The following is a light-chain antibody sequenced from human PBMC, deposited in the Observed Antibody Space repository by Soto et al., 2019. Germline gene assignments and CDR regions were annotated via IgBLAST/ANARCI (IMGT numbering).Light chain of an antibody. CDR1: QSVSNNY. Sequence: EIVLTQSPGTLSLSPGERATLSCRASQSVSNNYLAWYQQKPGQAPRLLIYGASNRATGIPDRFSGSGSGTDFNLPISRLEPEDFAVYYCQQYSSSGTFGRGTKVEIK. CDR3: QQYSSSGT. J-gene: IGKJ1*01. V-gene: IGKV3-20*01. CDR2: GAS.